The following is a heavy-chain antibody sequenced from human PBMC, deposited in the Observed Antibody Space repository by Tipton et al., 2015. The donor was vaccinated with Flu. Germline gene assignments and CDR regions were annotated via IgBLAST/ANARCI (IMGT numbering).Heavy chain of an antibody. V-gene: IGHV1-18*01. CDR2: ISAYNGNT. CDR1: GYTFTSYG. CDR3: ARDEYCSGGSCYRRAFDI. D-gene: IGHD2-15*01. J-gene: IGHJ3*02. Sequence: QVQLVQSGAEVKKPGASVKVSCKASGYTFTSYGISWVRQAPGQGLEWMGWISAYNGNTNYAQKLRGRVTMTTDTSTSTAYMELRSLRSDDTAVYYCARDEYCSGGSCYRRAFDIWGQGTMVTVSS.